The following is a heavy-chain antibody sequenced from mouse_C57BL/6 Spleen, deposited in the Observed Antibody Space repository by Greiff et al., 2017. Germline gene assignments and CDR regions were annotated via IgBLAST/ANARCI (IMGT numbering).Heavy chain of an antibody. J-gene: IGHJ2*01. Sequence: QVQLQQPGAELVRPGSSVKLSCKASGYTFTSYWMHWVKQRPIQGLEWIGNIDPSDSETHYNQKFKDKATLTVDKSSSTAYMPLSSLTSEDSAVYYCARSGDYYGSSYIDYFDYWGQGTTLTVSS. CDR3: ARSGDYYGSSYIDYFDY. CDR1: GYTFTSYW. V-gene: IGHV1-52*01. CDR2: IDPSDSET. D-gene: IGHD1-1*01.